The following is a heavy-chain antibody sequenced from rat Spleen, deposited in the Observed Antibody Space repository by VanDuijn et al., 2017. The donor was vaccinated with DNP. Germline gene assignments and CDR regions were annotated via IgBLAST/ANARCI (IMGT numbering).Heavy chain of an antibody. CDR1: GFTFSDNN. V-gene: IGHV5-7*01. D-gene: IGHD1-1*01. Sequence: EVQLVDSGGGLVQPGGSLNLSCAASGFTFSDNNMAWVRQAPKKGLEWVATITYDGSGTYYRDSVKGRFTISRDNAKSILYLQMESLRSEDTATYYCARQRWYYSGEGMDYWGQGTLVTVSS. CDR2: ITYDGSGT. J-gene: IGHJ3*01. CDR3: ARQRWYYSGEGMDY.